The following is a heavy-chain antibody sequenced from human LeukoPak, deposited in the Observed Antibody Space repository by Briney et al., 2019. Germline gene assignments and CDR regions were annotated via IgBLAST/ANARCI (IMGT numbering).Heavy chain of an antibody. CDR3: ARGGTGYCSGGSCYRRLPMDV. V-gene: IGHV4-39*07. D-gene: IGHD2-15*01. J-gene: IGHJ6*03. Sequence: SETLSLTCTVSGGSISTSSYYWSWIRQPPGKGLEWIGEINHSGSTNYNPSLKSRVTISVDTSKNQFSLKLSSVTAADTAVYYCARGGTGYCSGGSCYRRLPMDVWGKGTTVTVSS. CDR2: INHSGST. CDR1: GGSISTSSYY.